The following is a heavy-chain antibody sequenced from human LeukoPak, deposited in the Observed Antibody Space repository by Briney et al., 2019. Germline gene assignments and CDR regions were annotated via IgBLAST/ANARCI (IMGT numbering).Heavy chain of an antibody. D-gene: IGHD6-19*01. CDR3: ARHGSGWYEYYFDY. CDR1: GGSISSGGYY. Sequence: SQTLSLTCTVSGGSISSGGYYWSWIRQHPGKGLEWIGYIYCSGSTYYNPSLKSRVTISVDTSKNQFSLKLSSVTAADTAVYYCARHGSGWYEYYFDYWGQGTLVTVSS. J-gene: IGHJ4*02. V-gene: IGHV4-31*03. CDR2: IYCSGST.